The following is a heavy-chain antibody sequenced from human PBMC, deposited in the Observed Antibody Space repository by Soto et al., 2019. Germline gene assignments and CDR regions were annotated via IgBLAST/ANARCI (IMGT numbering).Heavy chain of an antibody. CDR3: ARDHSDDYVWGTYRPPDY. CDR1: GFTFSTYA. D-gene: IGHD3-16*02. J-gene: IGHJ4*02. V-gene: IGHV3-30-3*01. CDR2: MSYDGNNQ. Sequence: VQLVESGGGVVQPGRSLRLSCAASGFTFSTYAMHWVRQAPGKGLEWVAVMSYDGNNQYYADSVKGRFTISRDNSKSTLYLQMNSLRSEDTAVYYCARDHSDDYVWGTYRPPDYWGQGTLVTVSS.